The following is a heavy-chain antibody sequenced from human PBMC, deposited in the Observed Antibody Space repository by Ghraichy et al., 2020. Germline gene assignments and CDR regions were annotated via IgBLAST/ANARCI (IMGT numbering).Heavy chain of an antibody. D-gene: IGHD2/OR15-2a*01. CDR3: ARDLVYFHYNMDV. Sequence: GGSLRLSCAASGFTFSDYHMSWIRQAPGKGLEWLSYISGSSSYANYADSVKGRFTISRDNAKNLLYLQMNSLRAEDTAVYYCARDLVYFHYNMDVWGQGTTVTVSS. CDR2: ISGSSSYA. V-gene: IGHV3-11*06. J-gene: IGHJ6*01. CDR1: GFTFSDYH.